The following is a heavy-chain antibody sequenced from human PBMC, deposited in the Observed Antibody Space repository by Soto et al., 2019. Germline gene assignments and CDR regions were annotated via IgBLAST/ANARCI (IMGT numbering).Heavy chain of an antibody. V-gene: IGHV1-69*13. Sequence: SVKVSCKASGGTFSSYAISGVRQAPGQGLEWMGGIIPIFGTANYAQKFQGRVTITADESTSAAYMERSSLRSEDTAVYYCAREGEDAFDIWGQGTMVTVSS. CDR1: GGTFSSYA. D-gene: IGHD2-21*01. CDR3: AREGEDAFDI. CDR2: IIPIFGTA. J-gene: IGHJ3*02.